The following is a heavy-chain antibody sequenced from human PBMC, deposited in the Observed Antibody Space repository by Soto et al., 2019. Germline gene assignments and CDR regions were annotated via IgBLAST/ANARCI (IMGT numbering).Heavy chain of an antibody. J-gene: IGHJ4*02. D-gene: IGHD6-6*01. CDR1: GFTFSDYE. CDR2: IRSSDSLI. Sequence: EVQLVESGGGLVQPGGSLRLACAASGFTFSDYEMNWVRQAPGKGLEWISYIRSSDSLIYYADSVKGRFTISRDNAKNSLYLQMNSLRVEDTAVYYCASYSYSSSSFVVYWGQGTLVTVSS. CDR3: ASYSYSSSSFVVY. V-gene: IGHV3-48*03.